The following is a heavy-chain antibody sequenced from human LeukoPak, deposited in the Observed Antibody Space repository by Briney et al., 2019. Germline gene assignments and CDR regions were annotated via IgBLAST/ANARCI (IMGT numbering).Heavy chain of an antibody. Sequence: PGGSLRLSCAASGSTFGTYAMHWVRQGPGKGLEWVAVISYDGSNKYYADSVKGRFTISRDNSKNTLYLQMNSLRAEDTAVYYCAKDRDCSGGSCYSPSYYYYGMDVWGQGTTVTVSS. V-gene: IGHV3-30*04. CDR2: ISYDGSNK. CDR1: GSTFGTYA. D-gene: IGHD2-15*01. CDR3: AKDRDCSGGSCYSPSYYYYGMDV. J-gene: IGHJ6*02.